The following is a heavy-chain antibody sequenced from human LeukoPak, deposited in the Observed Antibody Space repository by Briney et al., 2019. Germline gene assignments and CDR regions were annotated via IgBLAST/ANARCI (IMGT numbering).Heavy chain of an antibody. CDR2: IYTAGNT. CDR3: ARARRCGLNDDYGACFDS. Sequence: GGSLRLSCAASGFTVGSNHVSWLRLAPGKGLEWVSIIYTAGNTYYADSVKGRFTISRDNSKNTLDLQMNSLRAEDTAVYYCARARRCGLNDDYGACFDSWGQGTLVTVSS. CDR1: GFTVGSNH. J-gene: IGHJ4*02. D-gene: IGHD4-17*01. V-gene: IGHV3-53*01.